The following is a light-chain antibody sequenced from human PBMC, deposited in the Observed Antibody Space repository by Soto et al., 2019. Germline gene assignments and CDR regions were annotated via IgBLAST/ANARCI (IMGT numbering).Light chain of an antibody. V-gene: IGKV3-11*01. CDR3: QQRRT. CDR2: HAS. CDR1: QSVTNS. J-gene: IGKJ1*01. Sequence: EIVLTQSPATLSLSPGERATLSCRASQSVTNSLAWYQQHPGQAPRLLIYHASNRATGVPARFSGSGSGTDFTLTISSLEPADFAVYYCQQRRTFGQGTKVEIK.